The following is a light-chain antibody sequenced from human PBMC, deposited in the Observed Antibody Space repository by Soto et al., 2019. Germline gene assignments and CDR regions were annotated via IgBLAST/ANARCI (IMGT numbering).Light chain of an antibody. CDR3: QQRSSWPS. CDR2: DAS. CDR1: QSVSSY. V-gene: IGKV3-11*01. Sequence: EIVLTQSPVILSLSPGERATLSCRASQSVSSYIAWYQQKPGQAPRLLIYDASNRASGIPARFSGSGSGTDFTLTISSLEPEDFAVYYCQQRSSWPSFGPGTKVDVE. J-gene: IGKJ3*01.